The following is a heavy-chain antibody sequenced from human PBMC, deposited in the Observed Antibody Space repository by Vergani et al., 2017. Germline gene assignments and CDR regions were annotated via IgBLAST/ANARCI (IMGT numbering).Heavy chain of an antibody. CDR3: ARGGIAVAGTHYFDY. CDR2: INPSGGST. D-gene: IGHD6-19*01. Sequence: QVQLVQSGAEVKKPGASVKVSCKASRYTFTSYYMHWVRQAPGQGLEWMGIINPSGGSTSYAQKFQGRVTMTRDTSTSTVYMELSSLRSEDTAVYYCARGGIAVAGTHYFDYWGQGTLVTVSS. J-gene: IGHJ4*02. V-gene: IGHV1-46*03. CDR1: RYTFTSYY.